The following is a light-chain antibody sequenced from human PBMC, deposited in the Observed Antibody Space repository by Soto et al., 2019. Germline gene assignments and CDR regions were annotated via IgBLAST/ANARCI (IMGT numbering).Light chain of an antibody. Sequence: DIHMAQSPPSLSASVGDRVTITCRASHNIVTYLNWYQQKAGKAPSLLIYEASHLQSGVPFRFFGSGSGTDFTLTIDNLQHEDSATYYCQKYDSAPFTFGPGTKVDFK. CDR1: HNIVTY. CDR2: EAS. CDR3: QKYDSAPFT. V-gene: IGKV1-39*01. J-gene: IGKJ3*01.